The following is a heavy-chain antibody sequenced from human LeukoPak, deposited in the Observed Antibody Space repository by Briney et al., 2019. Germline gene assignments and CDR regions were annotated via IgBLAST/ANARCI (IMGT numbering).Heavy chain of an antibody. D-gene: IGHD1-1*01. V-gene: IGHV3-48*03. CDR3: AKRWTGTTIGQQDY. CDR2: ISTSGSTI. Sequence: PGGSLRLSCAASGFTFSSYEMNWVRQAPGKGLDWVSYISTSGSTIYYADSVKGRFTISRDNSKNTLYLQMNSLRAEDTTVYYCAKRWTGTTIGQQDYWGQGTLVTVSS. J-gene: IGHJ4*02. CDR1: GFTFSSYE.